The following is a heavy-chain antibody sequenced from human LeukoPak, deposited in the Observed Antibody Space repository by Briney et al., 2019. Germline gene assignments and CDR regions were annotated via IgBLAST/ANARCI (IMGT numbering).Heavy chain of an antibody. Sequence: GGSLRLSCAASGFTFSSYGMHWVRQAPGKGLEWVAVISYDGSNKYYADSVKGRFTISRDNSKNTLYLQMNSLRAEDTAVYYCAKGYPLWSLDYWGQGTLVTVSS. D-gene: IGHD3-3*01. J-gene: IGHJ4*02. CDR3: AKGYPLWSLDY. CDR1: GFTFSSYG. V-gene: IGHV3-30*18. CDR2: ISYDGSNK.